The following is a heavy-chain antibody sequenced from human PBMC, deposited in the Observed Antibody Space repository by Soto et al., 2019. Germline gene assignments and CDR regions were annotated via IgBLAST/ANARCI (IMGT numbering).Heavy chain of an antibody. V-gene: IGHV4-59*01. CDR2: IYYSGST. D-gene: IGHD4-17*01. CDR1: GGSISSYY. CDR3: ARDQSPYGDDAFDI. Sequence: QVQLQESGPGLVKPSETLSLTCTVSGGSISSYYWSWIRQPPGKGLEWIGYIYYSGSTNYNPSLKSRVTISVDTSKNQFSLKLSSVTAADTAVYYCARDQSPYGDDAFDIWGQGTMVTVSS. J-gene: IGHJ3*02.